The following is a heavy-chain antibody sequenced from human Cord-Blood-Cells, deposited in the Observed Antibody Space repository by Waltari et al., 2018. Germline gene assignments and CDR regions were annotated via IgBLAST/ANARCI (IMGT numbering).Heavy chain of an antibody. D-gene: IGHD6-6*01. V-gene: IGHV4-30-4*08. J-gene: IGHJ6*02. CDR1: GGSISSGDYY. CDR3: ARGPDFEYSSSYYYYGMDV. CDR2: IYYSGST. Sequence: QVQLQESGPGLVKPSQTLSLTCPVSGGSISSGDYYWSWIRQPPRNGLEWIGYIYYSGSTYYNPSLKSQVTISVDTSKNQFSLKLSSVTAADTAVYYCARGPDFEYSSSYYYYGMDVWGQGTTVTVSS.